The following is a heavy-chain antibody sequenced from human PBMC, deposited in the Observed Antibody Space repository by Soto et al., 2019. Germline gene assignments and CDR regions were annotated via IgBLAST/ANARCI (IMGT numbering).Heavy chain of an antibody. CDR2: INPSGGST. Sequence: ASVKVSCKASGYTFTTYYMYWVRQAPGQGPEWMGIINPSGGSTSYAQKFQGRVTMTRDTSTSTVYMELSSLTSEDTAVYHCARDVGIASRPYLDYWGQGTLVTVSS. CDR1: GYTFTTYY. V-gene: IGHV1-46*01. CDR3: ARDVGIASRPYLDY. D-gene: IGHD6-6*01. J-gene: IGHJ4*02.